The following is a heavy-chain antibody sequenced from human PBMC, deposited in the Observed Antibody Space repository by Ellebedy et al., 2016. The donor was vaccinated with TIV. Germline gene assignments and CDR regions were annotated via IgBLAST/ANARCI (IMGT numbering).Heavy chain of an antibody. CDR1: GFTVTNHN. V-gene: IGHV3-53*01. CDR2: IHDRDKT. J-gene: IGHJ4*02. D-gene: IGHD3-16*01. CDR3: VRDWGYASAD. Sequence: PGGSLRLSCAVSGFTVTNHNMAWVRQAPGKGLEWVSLIHDRDKTFYVDAVKGRFTISRDASKNTLDLQMSNLRVEDTAVYFCVRDWGYASADWGQGTRVTVSS.